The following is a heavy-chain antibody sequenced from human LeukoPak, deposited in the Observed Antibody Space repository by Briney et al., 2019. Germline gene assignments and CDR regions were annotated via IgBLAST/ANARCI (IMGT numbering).Heavy chain of an antibody. D-gene: IGHD6-6*01. Sequence: QPGGSLKLSCAASGFTFSSYAMSWVRQAPGKGVEWGSAISGSGGSTYYADSVKGRFTISRDNSKNTLYLQMNSLRAEDTAVYYCAKGAIAARTYYYYMDVWGKGTTVTVSS. CDR2: ISGSGGST. V-gene: IGHV3-23*01. CDR3: AKGAIAARTYYYYMDV. J-gene: IGHJ6*03. CDR1: GFTFSSYA.